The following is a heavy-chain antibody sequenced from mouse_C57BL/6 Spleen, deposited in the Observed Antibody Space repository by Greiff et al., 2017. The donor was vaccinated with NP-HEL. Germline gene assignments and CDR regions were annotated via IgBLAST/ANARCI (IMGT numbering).Heavy chain of an antibody. CDR3: ARHGSSHWYFDV. Sequence: EVQRVESGPGMVKPSQSLSLTCTVTGYSITSGYDWHWIRHFPGNKLEWMGYISYSGSTNYNPSLKSRISITHDTSKNHFFLKLNSVTTEDTATYYCARHGSSHWYFDVWGTGTTVTVSS. CDR2: ISYSGST. CDR1: GYSITSGYD. V-gene: IGHV3-1*01. J-gene: IGHJ1*03. D-gene: IGHD1-1*01.